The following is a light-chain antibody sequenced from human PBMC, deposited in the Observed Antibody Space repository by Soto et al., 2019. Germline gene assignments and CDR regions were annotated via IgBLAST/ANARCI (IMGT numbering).Light chain of an antibody. V-gene: IGLV2-23*02. CDR1: SSDIGSHNF. J-gene: IGLJ3*02. Sequence: QSVLTQPASVSGSPGQSITISCTGTSSDIGSHNFVSWYQQRPGKAPKLMIFEVTKRPSGVSNRFSASKSGNTASLTISGVRAEDEADYYCCSYAGTTTWVFGGGTKLTVL. CDR3: CSYAGTTTWV. CDR2: EVT.